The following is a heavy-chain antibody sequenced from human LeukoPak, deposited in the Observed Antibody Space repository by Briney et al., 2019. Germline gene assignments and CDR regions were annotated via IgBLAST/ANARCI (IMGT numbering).Heavy chain of an antibody. V-gene: IGHV3-9*01. Sequence: GGSLRLSCAASGFIFDDFYMFWVRQAPGKGLEWVASITWHGRSTAWADSVRARFTLSTDNAKNSLYLQMNSLRPEDTAFYYCTKATTRRVPAARIDSWGHGTLGTVSS. J-gene: IGHJ4*03. D-gene: IGHD6-13*01. CDR3: TKATTRRVPAARIDS. CDR2: ITWHGRST. CDR1: GFIFDDFY.